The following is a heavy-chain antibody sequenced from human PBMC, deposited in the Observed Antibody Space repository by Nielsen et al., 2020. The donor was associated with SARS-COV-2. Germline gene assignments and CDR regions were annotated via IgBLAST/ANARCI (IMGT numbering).Heavy chain of an antibody. J-gene: IGHJ4*02. CDR2: VSWNGSRT. CDR1: GFTFSNSD. D-gene: IGHD5-18*01. CDR3: ARDHAPSGYTYVPFDY. Sequence: GESLKISCAASGFTFSNSDMNWVRQAPGKGLEWVSGVSWNGSRTHYADSVKGRFTISRDNSKNTLYLQMNSLRAEDTAVYYCARDHAPSGYTYVPFDYWGQGTLVTVSS. V-gene: IGHV3-19*01.